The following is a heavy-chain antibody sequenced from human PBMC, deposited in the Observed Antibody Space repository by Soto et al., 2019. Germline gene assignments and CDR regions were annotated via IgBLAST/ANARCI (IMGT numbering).Heavy chain of an antibody. CDR2: INPSGGST. V-gene: IGHV1-46*01. J-gene: IGHJ4*02. CDR1: GYTFTSYY. D-gene: IGHD1-7*01. CDR3: ARGMTGTTYYFDY. Sequence: ASVKVSCKSPGYTFTSYYLHWVRQAPGKGLEWMGIINPSGGSTSYAQKFQGRVTISVDTSKNQFSLKLSSVTAADTAVYYCARGMTGTTYYFDYWGQGTLVTVSS.